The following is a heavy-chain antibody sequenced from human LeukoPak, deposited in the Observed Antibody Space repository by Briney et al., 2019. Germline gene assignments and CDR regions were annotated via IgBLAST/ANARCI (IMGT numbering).Heavy chain of an antibody. CDR2: IIPIFGTA. J-gene: IGHJ4*02. Sequence: SVKVSCKASGGTFSSYAISWVRQAPGQRLEWMGGIIPIFGTANYAQKFQGRVTITADKSTSTAYMELSSLRSEDTAVYYCARDELVGAHYFDYWGQGTLVTVSS. D-gene: IGHD1-26*01. CDR1: GGTFSSYA. V-gene: IGHV1-69*06. CDR3: ARDELVGAHYFDY.